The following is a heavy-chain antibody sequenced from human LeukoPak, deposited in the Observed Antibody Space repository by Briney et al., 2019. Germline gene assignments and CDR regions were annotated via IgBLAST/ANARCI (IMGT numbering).Heavy chain of an antibody. J-gene: IGHJ4*02. CDR3: TTFYHEYSPY. D-gene: IGHD2/OR15-2a*01. V-gene: IGHV3-15*01. Sequence: GGSLRLSCAASGFSFMNAWMIWGRQAPRKGLEWVGRIKSNADGGTPDYPAPARGRFTISRDDSKNTLYLQMNSLKTEDTAVYYCTTFYHEYSPYWGRGTLVTVSS. CDR2: IKSNADGGTP. CDR1: GFSFMNAW.